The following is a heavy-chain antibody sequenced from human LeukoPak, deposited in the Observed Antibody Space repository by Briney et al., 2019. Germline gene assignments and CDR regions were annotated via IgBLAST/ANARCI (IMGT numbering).Heavy chain of an antibody. J-gene: IGHJ4*02. V-gene: IGHV3-30*02. CDR3: ARGFRPHYYGSGSYLDY. CDR2: IHFDGSNT. Sequence: GGSLRLSCAASGFTFSRYGIHWVRQAPGKGLEWVAFIHFDGSNTYYADSVKGRFTISRDNSKNTLYLQMNSLRAEDTAVYYCARGFRPHYYGSGSYLDYWGQGTLVTVSS. D-gene: IGHD3-10*01. CDR1: GFTFSRYG.